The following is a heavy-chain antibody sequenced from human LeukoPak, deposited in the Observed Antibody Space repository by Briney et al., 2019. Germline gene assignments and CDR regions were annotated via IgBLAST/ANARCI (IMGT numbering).Heavy chain of an antibody. CDR1: GGSISSYY. V-gene: IGHV4-59*01. CDR3: ARSGVRGVIGYFDY. D-gene: IGHD3-10*01. Sequence: SETLSLTCTVSGGSISSYYWSWIRQPPGKGLEWIGYIYYSGSTNYNPSLKSRVTISVDTSKNQFSLKLSSVTAADTAVYYCARSGVRGVIGYFDYWGQGTLVTVSS. J-gene: IGHJ4*02. CDR2: IYYSGST.